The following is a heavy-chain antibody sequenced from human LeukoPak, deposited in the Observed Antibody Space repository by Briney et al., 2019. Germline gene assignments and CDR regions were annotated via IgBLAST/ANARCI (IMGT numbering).Heavy chain of an antibody. J-gene: IGHJ6*03. V-gene: IGHV4-39*07. CDR1: GGSISSSSYY. Sequence: PSETLSLTCTVSGGSISSSSYYWGWIRQPPGKGLEWIGSIYYSGNTDYNPSLKSRVTISVETSKNQFSLKLSSVTAADTAVYYCARGKSSSRYAGYYYMDVWGKGTTVTVSS. CDR3: ARGKSSSRYAGYYYMDV. D-gene: IGHD6-13*01. CDR2: IYYSGNT.